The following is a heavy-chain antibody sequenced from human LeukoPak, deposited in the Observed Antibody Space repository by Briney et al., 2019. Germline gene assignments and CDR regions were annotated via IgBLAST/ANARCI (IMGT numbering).Heavy chain of an antibody. V-gene: IGHV3-11*01. D-gene: IGHD2-2*01. Sequence: GGSLRLSCAASGFTFSDYYMSWIRQAPGKGLEWVSYISSSGSTIYYADSVKGRFTISRDNAKNSLYLQMNSLRAENTAVYYCARADIVVVPASDYWGQGTLVTVSS. J-gene: IGHJ4*02. CDR1: GFTFSDYY. CDR2: ISSSGSTI. CDR3: ARADIVVVPASDY.